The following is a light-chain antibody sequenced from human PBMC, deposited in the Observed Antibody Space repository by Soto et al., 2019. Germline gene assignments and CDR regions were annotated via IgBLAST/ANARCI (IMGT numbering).Light chain of an antibody. CDR3: SSYTSSSTDVV. V-gene: IGLV2-14*01. CDR2: DVS. CDR1: SSDVGGYNY. J-gene: IGLJ2*01. Sequence: QSALTQPASVSGSPGQSITISCTGTSSDVGGYNYVSWYQQHPGKAPKLMIYDVSNRPSGVSNRFSGSKSGNTASLTNYGLQAEDQADYYCSSYTSSSTDVVFCGGTKLTVL.